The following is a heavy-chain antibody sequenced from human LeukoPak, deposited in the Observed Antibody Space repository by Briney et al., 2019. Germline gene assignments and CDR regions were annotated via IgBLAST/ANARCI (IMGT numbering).Heavy chain of an antibody. J-gene: IGHJ4*02. CDR1: GYTFTSYG. V-gene: IGHV1-18*01. CDR2: ISAYNGNT. CDR3: ARGTYYYDSSGYYQTTNFDY. D-gene: IGHD3-22*01. Sequence: ASVKVSCKASGYTFTSYGISWVRQAPGQGLEWVGWISAYNGNTNYAQKLQGRVTMTTDTSTSTVYMELSSLRSEDTAVYYCARGTYYYDSSGYYQTTNFDYWGQGTLVTVSS.